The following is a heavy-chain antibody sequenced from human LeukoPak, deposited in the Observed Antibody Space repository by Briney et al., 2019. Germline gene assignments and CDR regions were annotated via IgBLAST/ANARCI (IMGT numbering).Heavy chain of an antibody. V-gene: IGHV5-51*01. J-gene: IGHJ4*02. D-gene: IGHD5-18*01. Sequence: GESLKISCKGSGYSFTSYWIGWVRQMPGKGLEWMGIIYPGDSDTRYSPSFQGQVIISADKSISTAYLQWSSLKASDTAMYYCARIMSYGRNWYYFDYWGQGTLVTVSS. CDR3: ARIMSYGRNWYYFDY. CDR1: GYSFTSYW. CDR2: IYPGDSDT.